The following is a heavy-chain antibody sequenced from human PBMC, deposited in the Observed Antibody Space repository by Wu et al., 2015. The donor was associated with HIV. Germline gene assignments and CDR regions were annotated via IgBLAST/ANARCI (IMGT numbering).Heavy chain of an antibody. V-gene: IGHV1-69*05. J-gene: IGHJ3*02. CDR3: AGPPYYYDSSDPHAFDI. CDR1: GGTFSSYA. Sequence: QVQLVQSGAEVKKPGSSVKVSCKASGGTFSSYAISWVRQAPGQGLEWMGGIIPIFGTANYAQKFQGRVTITTDESTSTAYMELSSLRSEDTAVYYCAGPPYYYDSSDPHAFDIWAKGQWSPSLQ. D-gene: IGHD3-22*01. CDR2: IIPIFGTA.